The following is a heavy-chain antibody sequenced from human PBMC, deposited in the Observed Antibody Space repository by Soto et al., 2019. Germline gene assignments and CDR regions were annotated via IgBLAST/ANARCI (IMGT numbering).Heavy chain of an antibody. D-gene: IGHD3-3*01. J-gene: IGHJ4*02. CDR2: ISAFNGNT. CDR3: ARVKGEYYDCWSGHYPERYYFDY. CDR1: DYTFTSYG. Sequence: ASVKVSCKASDYTFTSYGISWVRQAPGQGLEWMGWISAFNGNTNYAQKLQGRVTMTTDTSTRTAYMELRSLRSDDTAVYYCARVKGEYYDCWSGHYPERYYFDYWGQGTLVTVSS. V-gene: IGHV1-18*04.